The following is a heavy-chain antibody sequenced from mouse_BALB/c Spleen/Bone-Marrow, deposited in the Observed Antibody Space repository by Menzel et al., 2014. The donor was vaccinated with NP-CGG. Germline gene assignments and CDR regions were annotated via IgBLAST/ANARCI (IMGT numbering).Heavy chain of an antibody. Sequence: VMLVESGPGLVAPSQGLSITCTVSGFSLTGYGVSWVRQPPGKGLEWLGMIWGDGSTDYNSALKSRLSISEDNSKSQVFLKMNSLQTDDTARYYCARDSFLITRALDYWGRGTSVTVSS. J-gene: IGHJ4*01. V-gene: IGHV2-6-7*01. CDR1: GFSLTGYG. CDR2: IWGDGST. CDR3: ARDSFLITRALDY. D-gene: IGHD2-4*01.